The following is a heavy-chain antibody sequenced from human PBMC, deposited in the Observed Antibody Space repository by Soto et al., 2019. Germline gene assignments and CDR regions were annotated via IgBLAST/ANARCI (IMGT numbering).Heavy chain of an antibody. CDR2: ISGSGAST. CDR3: AKVRAMIVGDLDY. V-gene: IGHV3-23*01. J-gene: IGHJ4*02. Sequence: GGSLRLSCAASGFSFSNYAMTWVRQAPGKGLEWVSSISGSGASTYYADSVKGRFTISRDNSKNTLFLQMNSLTAEDTAVYYCAKVRAMIVGDLDYWGQGTLVTVSS. CDR1: GFSFSNYA. D-gene: IGHD3-22*01.